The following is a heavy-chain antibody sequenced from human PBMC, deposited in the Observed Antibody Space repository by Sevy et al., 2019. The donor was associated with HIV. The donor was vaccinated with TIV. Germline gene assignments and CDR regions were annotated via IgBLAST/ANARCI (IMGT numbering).Heavy chain of an antibody. J-gene: IGHJ5*02. V-gene: IGHV3-23*01. CDR2: IRGSGSTT. CDR1: GFTFSSYA. CDR3: AKDHCSSTTCYPYNWFDP. Sequence: GGSLRLSCEASGFTFSSYAMSWVRQAPGKGLEWVSAIRGSGSTTYYADSVKGRFTISRDNSKNTLYLQMGSLRAEDTAVYYCAKDHCSSTTCYPYNWFDPWGQGTLVTVSS. D-gene: IGHD2-2*01.